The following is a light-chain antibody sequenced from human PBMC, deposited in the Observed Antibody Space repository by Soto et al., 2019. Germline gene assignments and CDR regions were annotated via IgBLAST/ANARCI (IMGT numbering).Light chain of an antibody. CDR1: TGDVTSG. V-gene: IGKV3-20*01. J-gene: IGKJ4*01. CDR3: QQFSSYPLT. CDR2: DAS. Sequence: TVSPGGTVTLTCGSSTGDVTSGHYPYWYQQKPGQAPRLLIYDASSRATGIPDRFSGGGSGTDFTLTISRLEPEDFAVYYCQQFSSYPLTFGGGTKVDIK.